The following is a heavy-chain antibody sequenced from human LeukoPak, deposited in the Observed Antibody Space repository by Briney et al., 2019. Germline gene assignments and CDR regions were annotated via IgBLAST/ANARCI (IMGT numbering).Heavy chain of an antibody. CDR3: ARDTVAARPSYYYGMDV. Sequence: SETLSLTCTVSGGSISSSSYYWGWIRQPPGKGLEWIGSIYYSGSTYYNPSLKSRVTISVDTSKNQFSLKLSSVTAADTAVYYCARDTVAARPSYYYGMDVWGQGTTVTVSS. CDR1: GGSISSSSYY. D-gene: IGHD6-6*01. J-gene: IGHJ6*02. V-gene: IGHV4-39*02. CDR2: IYYSGST.